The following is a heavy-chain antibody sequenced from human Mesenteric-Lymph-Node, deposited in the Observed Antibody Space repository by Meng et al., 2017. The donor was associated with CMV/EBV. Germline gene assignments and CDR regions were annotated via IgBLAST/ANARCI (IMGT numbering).Heavy chain of an antibody. CDR1: GYTFTGHY. V-gene: IGHV1-8*03. CDR2: MNPNSGNT. Sequence: ASLQVSCKASGYTFTGHYMHWVRQVPGQGPEWMGWMNPNSGNTGYAQKFQGRVTITADKSTSTAYMELSSLRSEDTAVYYCARGHYGVVVPAARNGWLDPWGQGTLVNVSS. CDR3: ARGHYGVVVPAARNGWLDP. J-gene: IGHJ5*02. D-gene: IGHD2-2*01.